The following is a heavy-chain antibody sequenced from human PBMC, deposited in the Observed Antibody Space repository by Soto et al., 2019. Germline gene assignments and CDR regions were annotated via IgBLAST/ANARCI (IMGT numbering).Heavy chain of an antibody. CDR3: ARDLVGQQLVLSY. V-gene: IGHV3-33*01. J-gene: IGHJ4*02. D-gene: IGHD6-13*01. Sequence: GGSLRLSCAASGFTFSSYGMHWVRQAPGKGLEWVAVIWYDGSNKYYADSVKGRFTISRDNSKNTLYLQMNSLRAEDTAVYYCARDLVGQQLVLSYWGQGTLVTVSS. CDR1: GFTFSSYG. CDR2: IWYDGSNK.